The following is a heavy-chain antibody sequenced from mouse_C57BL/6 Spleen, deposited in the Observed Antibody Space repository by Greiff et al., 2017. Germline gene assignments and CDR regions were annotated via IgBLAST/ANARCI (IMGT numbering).Heavy chain of an antibody. D-gene: IGHD1-1*01. CDR1: GYAFSSYW. Sequence: VQLQQSGAELVKPGASVKISCKASGYAFSSYWLNWVKQRPGTGLEWIGQIYPGDGDTNYNGKFKGKATLIADKSSSTAYMQRSSLTAEDSAVYFFARGGRRGAHAMDYWGQGTSVTVAS. V-gene: IGHV1-80*01. CDR3: ARGGRRGAHAMDY. CDR2: IYPGDGDT. J-gene: IGHJ4*01.